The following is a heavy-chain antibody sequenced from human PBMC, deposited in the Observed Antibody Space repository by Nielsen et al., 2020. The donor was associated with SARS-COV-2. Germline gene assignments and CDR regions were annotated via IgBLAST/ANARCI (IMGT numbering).Heavy chain of an antibody. Sequence: SLKISCAASGFTFDDYAMHWVRQAPGKGLEWVSGISWNSGSIGYADSVKGRFTISRDNAKNSLYLQMNSLRAEDTALYYCAKPGGYGDYGDALDIWGQGTMVTVSS. D-gene: IGHD4-17*01. CDR2: ISWNSGSI. V-gene: IGHV3-9*01. CDR3: AKPGGYGDYGDALDI. J-gene: IGHJ3*02. CDR1: GFTFDDYA.